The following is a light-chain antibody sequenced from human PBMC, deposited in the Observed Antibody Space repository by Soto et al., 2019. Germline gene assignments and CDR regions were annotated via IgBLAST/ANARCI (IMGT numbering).Light chain of an antibody. J-gene: IGKJ1*01. CDR1: QTIGKY. CDR3: QKYDTVPWT. Sequence: DIQITQSPSSLTASVGDRVTITCRASQTIGKYLVWYQQKAGKVPKLLIYGASTLHSGVPSRFSGSGSGTYFTLTITSLQPGDFATYYCQKYDTVPWTFGQGTKAVIK. CDR2: GAS. V-gene: IGKV1-27*01.